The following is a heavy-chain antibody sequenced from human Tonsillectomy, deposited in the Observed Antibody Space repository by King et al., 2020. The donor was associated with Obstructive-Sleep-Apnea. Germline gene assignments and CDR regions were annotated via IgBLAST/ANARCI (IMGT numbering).Heavy chain of an antibody. J-gene: IGHJ4*02. CDR3: AKGLNSGWYVGPDV. Sequence: VQLVESGGGLVQPGRSLRLSCAASGFTFDDCAMHWVRQAPGKGLEWVSSINWNSESIGYADSVKGRLTISRDNAKNSLYLQMNSLSPEDTALYYCAKGLNSGWYVGPDVWGQGTLVTVSS. CDR2: INWNSESI. V-gene: IGHV3-9*01. CDR1: GFTFDDCA. D-gene: IGHD6-19*01.